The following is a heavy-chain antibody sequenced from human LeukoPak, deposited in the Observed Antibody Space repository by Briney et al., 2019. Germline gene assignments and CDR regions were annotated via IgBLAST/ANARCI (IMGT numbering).Heavy chain of an antibody. CDR2: ISAYNGNT. V-gene: IGHV1-18*01. CDR1: GYTFTSYG. D-gene: IGHD3-3*01. J-gene: IGHJ4*02. Sequence: ASVKVSCKASGYTFTSYGISWVRQAPGQGLEWMGWISAYNGNTNYAQKFQGRVTMTRGTSISTAYMELSRLRSDDTAVYYCAIGFWSGYYFDYWGQGTLVTVSS. CDR3: AIGFWSGYYFDY.